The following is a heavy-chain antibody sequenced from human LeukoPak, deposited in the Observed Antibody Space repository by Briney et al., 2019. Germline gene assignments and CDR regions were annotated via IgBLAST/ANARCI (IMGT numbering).Heavy chain of an antibody. CDR3: ARHRVVPVPFDL. D-gene: IGHD2-15*01. CDR2: IYTSGSS. Sequence: SETLSLTCIVSSGSISGYYWSWIRQPPGKGLEWIGYIYTSGSSNYTPSLKSRVTISVDTSKNQSSLKLTSVTASDTAVYYCARHRVVPVPFDLWGQGTLVTVSS. CDR1: SGSISGYY. V-gene: IGHV4-4*09. J-gene: IGHJ4*02.